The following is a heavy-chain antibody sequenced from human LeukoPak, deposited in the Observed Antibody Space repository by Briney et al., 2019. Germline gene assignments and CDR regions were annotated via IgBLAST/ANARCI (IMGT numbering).Heavy chain of an antibody. CDR1: GGSISSGYYY. CDR3: AGQERQTGYYYYYMDV. CDR2: IFYTGNT. V-gene: IGHV4-31*03. Sequence: SETLSLTCTVSGGSISSGYYYWSWIRQHPGKGLEWIGYIFYTGNTYYNPSLKSRITISADSSKNQFSLKLSSVTAADTAVYYCAGQERQTGYYYYYMDVWGKGTTVTVSS. J-gene: IGHJ6*03. D-gene: IGHD1-1*01.